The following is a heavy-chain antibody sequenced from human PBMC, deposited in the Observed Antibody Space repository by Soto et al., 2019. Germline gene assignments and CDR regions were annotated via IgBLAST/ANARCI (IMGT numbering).Heavy chain of an antibody. CDR3: AWRYGGTLDY. D-gene: IGHD4-17*01. V-gene: IGHV4-59*08. J-gene: IGHJ4*02. CDR1: GGSISSYY. CDR2: IYYSGST. Sequence: QVQLQESGPGLVKPSETLSLTCTVSGGSISSYYWSWIRQPPGKGLEWIGYIYYSGSTNYNPPLTRRVTISVATSENQCSLKLSSVTAADTAVYYCAWRYGGTLDYWGQGTLVTVSS.